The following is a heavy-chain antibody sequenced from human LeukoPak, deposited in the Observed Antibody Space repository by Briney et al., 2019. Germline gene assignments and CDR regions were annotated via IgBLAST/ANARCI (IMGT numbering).Heavy chain of an antibody. Sequence: GGSLRLSCAASGFTFSSYWMSWVRQAPGKGLEWVANIKQDGSEKYYVDSVKGRFTISRDNAKNSLYLQRNSLRAEDTAVYYCARERRGSGSYYLSYYYYMDVWGKGTTVTVSS. J-gene: IGHJ6*03. D-gene: IGHD1-26*01. V-gene: IGHV3-7*01. CDR2: IKQDGSEK. CDR3: ARERRGSGSYYLSYYYYMDV. CDR1: GFTFSSYW.